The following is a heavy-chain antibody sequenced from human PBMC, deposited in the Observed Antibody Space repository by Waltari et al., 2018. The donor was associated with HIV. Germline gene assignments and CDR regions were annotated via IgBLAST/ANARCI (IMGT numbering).Heavy chain of an antibody. J-gene: IGHJ5*02. CDR3: ARQSGVGATRFDP. V-gene: IGHV4-39*01. Sequence: LQLQESGPGLVKPSETLSLTCTVSGGSINSSNYYWGWIRQPPGMGLEWIGSVFYSGSIFTSPSLGSRVTVSVDTSKNQFSLKLNSVTAADTALYFCARQSGVGATRFDPWGQGALVTVSS. D-gene: IGHD1-26*01. CDR1: GGSINSSNYY. CDR2: VFYSGSI.